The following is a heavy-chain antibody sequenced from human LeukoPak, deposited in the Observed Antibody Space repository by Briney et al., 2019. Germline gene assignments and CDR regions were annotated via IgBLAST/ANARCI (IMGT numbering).Heavy chain of an antibody. CDR1: GGSISSSSYY. J-gene: IGHJ4*02. V-gene: IGHV4-39*07. Sequence: SETLSLTCTVSGGSISSSSYYWGWIRQPPGKGLEWIGSIYYSGSTYYNPSLKSRVTISVDTSKNQFSLKLSSVTAADTAVYYCAGVSLYDSSGYFDYWGQGTLVTVSS. D-gene: IGHD3-22*01. CDR3: AGVSLYDSSGYFDY. CDR2: IYYSGST.